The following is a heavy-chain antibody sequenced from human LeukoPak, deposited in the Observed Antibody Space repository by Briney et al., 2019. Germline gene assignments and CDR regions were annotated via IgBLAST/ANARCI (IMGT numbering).Heavy chain of an antibody. CDR1: GGTFSSYA. CDR2: IIPILGIA. CDR3: AREEGPTMVRGVIIGEYFDY. J-gene: IGHJ4*02. V-gene: IGHV1-69*04. Sequence: SVKVSCKASGGTFSSYAISWVRQAPGQGLEWMGRIIPILGIANYAQKFQGRVTITADKSTSTAYMELSRLRSEDTAVYYCAREEGPTMVRGVIIGEYFDYWGQGTLVTVSS. D-gene: IGHD3-10*01.